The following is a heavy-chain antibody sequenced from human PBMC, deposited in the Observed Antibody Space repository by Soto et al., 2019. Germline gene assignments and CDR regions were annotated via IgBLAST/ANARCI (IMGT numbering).Heavy chain of an antibody. CDR2: IYYSGNT. J-gene: IGHJ5*02. V-gene: IGHV4-39*01. D-gene: IGHD6-19*01. Sequence: QLQLQESGPGLVKPSETLSLTCTVTGGSISGSSYFWGWIRQPPGKGLEWIGSIYYSGNTYYNPSLTSRVTISVDTSKKQFSLKLSSVTVADTAVYYCAGQGNGWPRDWFDPWGQGNLVTVSS. CDR1: GGSISGSSYF. CDR3: AGQGNGWPRDWFDP.